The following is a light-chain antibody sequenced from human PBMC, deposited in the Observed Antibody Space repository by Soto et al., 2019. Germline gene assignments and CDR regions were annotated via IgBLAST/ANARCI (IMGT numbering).Light chain of an antibody. CDR1: QTISSW. CDR2: KAS. V-gene: IGKV1-5*03. J-gene: IGKJ1*01. CDR3: QHYNSYSEA. Sequence: DIQMTQSPSTLSGSVGDRVTITCRASQTISSWLVWYQQKPGKAPKLLIYKASTLKSGVPSRFSGSGSGTEFTLTISSLQPDGFATYYCQHYNSYSEAFGQGTKVELK.